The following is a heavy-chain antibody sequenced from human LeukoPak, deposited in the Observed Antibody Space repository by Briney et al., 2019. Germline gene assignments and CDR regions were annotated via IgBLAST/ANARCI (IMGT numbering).Heavy chain of an antibody. V-gene: IGHV3-30*04. CDR2: ISYDGNNK. J-gene: IGHJ4*02. CDR3: ARVGGTYYDFWSGFDY. CDR1: GLTFSSYA. Sequence: GGSLRLSCAASGLTFSSYAMHWVRQAPGRGLEWVAVISYDGNNKYYADSVKGRFTISRDNSKNTLYLQMNSLRAEDTAVYYCARVGGTYYDFWSGFDYWGQGTLVTVSS. D-gene: IGHD3-3*01.